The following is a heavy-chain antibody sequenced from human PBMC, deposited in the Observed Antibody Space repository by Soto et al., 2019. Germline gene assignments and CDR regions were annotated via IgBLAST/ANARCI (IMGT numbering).Heavy chain of an antibody. Sequence: QVQLVQSGAEVKKPGASVKVSCKASGYTFTSYDINWVRQATGQGLEWMGWMNPNSGNTGYAQKFQGRVTMTRNNTISTPYMDPSSQRSEDPAVYCCARDISGSYREDPWGQGTLVTVP. CDR1: GYTFTSYD. V-gene: IGHV1-8*01. J-gene: IGHJ5*02. D-gene: IGHD1-26*01. CDR3: ARDISGSYREDP. CDR2: MNPNSGNT.